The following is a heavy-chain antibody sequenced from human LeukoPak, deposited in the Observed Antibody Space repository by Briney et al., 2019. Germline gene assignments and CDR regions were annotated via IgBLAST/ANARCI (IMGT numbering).Heavy chain of an antibody. CDR2: IYPSGGST. CDR1: GYTFTSYY. Sequence: ASVKVSCKASGYTFTSYYLHWVRQAPGQGLEWMGIIYPSGGSTTYAQEFQGRVTMTRDTSANSVYMDLSSLRSEDTAVYYCAREEEGGTFDYWGQGNLVTVSS. D-gene: IGHD3-16*01. CDR3: AREEEGGTFDY. V-gene: IGHV1-46*01. J-gene: IGHJ4*02.